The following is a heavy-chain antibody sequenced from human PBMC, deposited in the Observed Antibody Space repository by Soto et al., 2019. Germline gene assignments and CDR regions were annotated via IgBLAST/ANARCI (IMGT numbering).Heavy chain of an antibody. Sequence: SGPTLVNPTQTLTLTCTFSGFSLSTSGMCVSWIRQPPGKALEWLALIDWDDDKYYSTSLKTRLTISKDTSKNQVVLTMTNMDPVDTATYYCARIGAAAGTAYYYYGMDVWGQGTTVTVSS. CDR3: ARIGAAAGTAYYYYGMDV. J-gene: IGHJ6*02. V-gene: IGHV2-70*01. CDR2: IDWDDDK. D-gene: IGHD6-13*01. CDR1: GFSLSTSGMC.